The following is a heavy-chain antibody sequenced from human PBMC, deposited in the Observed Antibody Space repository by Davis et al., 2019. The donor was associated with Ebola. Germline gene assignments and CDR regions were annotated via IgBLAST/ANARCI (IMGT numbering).Heavy chain of an antibody. D-gene: IGHD2-21*01. CDR2: INHSGST. CDR3: ARGEVVGGAFDI. CDR1: GGSFSGYY. V-gene: IGHV4-34*01. Sequence: SETLSLTCAVYGGSFSGYYWSWIRQPPGKGLEWIGEINHSGSTNYNPSLKSRVTISVDTSKNQFSLKLSSVTAADTAVYYCARGEVVGGAFDIWGQGTMVTVSS. J-gene: IGHJ3*02.